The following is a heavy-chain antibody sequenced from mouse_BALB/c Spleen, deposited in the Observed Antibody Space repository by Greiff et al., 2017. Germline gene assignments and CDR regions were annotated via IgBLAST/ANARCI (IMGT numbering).Heavy chain of an antibody. V-gene: IGHV3-2*02. D-gene: IGHD1-1*01. Sequence: EVQLQQSGPGLVKPSQSLSLTCTVTGYSITSDYAWNWLRQFPGNKLEWMGYISYSGSTSYNPSLKSRISITRDTSKNQFFLQLNSVTTEDTATYYCARGGIYYYGSSYGWFAYWGQGTLVTVSA. CDR2: ISYSGST. CDR1: GYSITSDYA. J-gene: IGHJ3*01. CDR3: ARGGIYYYGSSYGWFAY.